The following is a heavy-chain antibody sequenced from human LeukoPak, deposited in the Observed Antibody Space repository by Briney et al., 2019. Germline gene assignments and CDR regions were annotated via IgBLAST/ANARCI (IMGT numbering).Heavy chain of an antibody. V-gene: IGHV4-31*03. Sequence: SQTLSLTCTVSGGSISNGGYYWSWIRQHPGKGLEWIGYIYYSGSTYYNPSLKSRVTISVDRSKNQFSLKLSSVTAADTAVYYCARGARFMTTGTNWFDPWGQGTLVTVSS. CDR3: ARGARFMTTGTNWFDP. J-gene: IGHJ5*02. D-gene: IGHD4-11*01. CDR1: GGSISNGGYY. CDR2: IYYSGST.